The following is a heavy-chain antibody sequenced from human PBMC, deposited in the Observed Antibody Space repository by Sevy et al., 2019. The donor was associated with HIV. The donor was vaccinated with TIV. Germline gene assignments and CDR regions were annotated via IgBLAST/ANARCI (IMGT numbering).Heavy chain of an antibody. J-gene: IGHJ6*02. Sequence: SETLSLTCTVSGGSISSGSYYWSWIRQPAGKGLEWIGRIYTSGSTNYNPSLNSRVTMSVDTSKNQFSLKLSSVTAADTAVYYCARDSPYYCSGGSCYSYYYYGMDVWGQGTTVTVSS. CDR2: IYTSGST. CDR1: GGSISSGSYY. V-gene: IGHV4-61*02. D-gene: IGHD2-15*01. CDR3: ARDSPYYCSGGSCYSYYYYGMDV.